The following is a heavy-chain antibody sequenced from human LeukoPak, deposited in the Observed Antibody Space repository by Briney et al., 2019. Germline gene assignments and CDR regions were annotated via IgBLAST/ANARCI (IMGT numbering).Heavy chain of an antibody. CDR2: INHSGST. J-gene: IGHJ4*02. CDR1: GGSFSGYY. CDR3: ARRIAVAGTRPFKN. V-gene: IGHV4-34*01. Sequence: PSKTLSLTCAVYGGSFSGYYWSWIRQPPGKGLEWIGEINHSGSTNYNPSLKSRVTISVDTSKNQFSLKLSSVTAADTAVYYCARRIAVAGTRPFKNWGQGTLVTVSS. D-gene: IGHD6-19*01.